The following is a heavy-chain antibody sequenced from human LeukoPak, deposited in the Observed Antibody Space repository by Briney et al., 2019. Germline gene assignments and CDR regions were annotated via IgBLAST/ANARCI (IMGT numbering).Heavy chain of an antibody. CDR3: AKVSKGSITMVRDRTADFDY. J-gene: IGHJ4*02. CDR2: IRYDGSNK. Sequence: GGSLRLSCAASGFTFSSYGMHWVRQAPGKGLEWVAFIRYDGSNKYYADSVKGRFTISRDNSKNTLYLQMNSLRAEDTAVYYCAKVSKGSITMVRDRTADFDYWGQGTLVTVSS. CDR1: GFTFSSYG. V-gene: IGHV3-30*02. D-gene: IGHD3-10*01.